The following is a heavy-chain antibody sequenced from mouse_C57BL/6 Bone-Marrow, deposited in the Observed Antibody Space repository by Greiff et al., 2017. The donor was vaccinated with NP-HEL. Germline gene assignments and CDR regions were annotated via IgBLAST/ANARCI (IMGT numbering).Heavy chain of an antibody. CDR3: ATDGYDGEGAMDY. Sequence: QVQLQQSDAELVKPGASVKISCKVSGYTFTDHTIHWMKQRPEQGLEWIGYIYPRDGSTKYNEKFKGKATLTAEKSSSTAYMQLNSLTSEDSAVYCCATDGYDGEGAMDYWGQGTSVTVSS. CDR1: GYTFTDHT. J-gene: IGHJ4*01. D-gene: IGHD2-2*01. V-gene: IGHV1-78*01. CDR2: IYPRDGST.